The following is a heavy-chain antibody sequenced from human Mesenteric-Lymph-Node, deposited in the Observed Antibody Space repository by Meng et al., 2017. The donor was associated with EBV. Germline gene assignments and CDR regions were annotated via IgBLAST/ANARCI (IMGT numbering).Heavy chain of an antibody. V-gene: IGHV4-61*01. J-gene: IGHJ5*02. CDR1: GGSVSSTSYY. D-gene: IGHD3-10*01. CDR2: VYYSGST. CDR3: ARENPARGNWFDP. Sequence: QGHLRESVPGLVKPSETLSLTCTFSGGSVSSTSYYWSWIRQPPGKRLEWIGYVYYSGSTNYNPSLKSRVTISVDTSKNQFSLNLYSVTAADTAVYYCARENPARGNWFDPWGQGALVTVSS.